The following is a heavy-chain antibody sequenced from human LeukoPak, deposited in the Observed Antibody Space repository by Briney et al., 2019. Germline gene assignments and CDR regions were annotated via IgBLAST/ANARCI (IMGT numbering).Heavy chain of an antibody. CDR1: GFTFSSYA. J-gene: IGHJ4*02. Sequence: GGSLRLSCAASGFTFSSYAMSWVRQAPGKGLEWVSAISGSGGSTYYADSVKGRFTISRDNSKNTLYLQMNSLRAEDTAVYYCASLSGGSSNYYDSSGYWDYWGQGTLVTVSS. CDR2: ISGSGGST. CDR3: ASLSGGSSNYYDSSGYWDY. V-gene: IGHV3-23*01. D-gene: IGHD3-22*01.